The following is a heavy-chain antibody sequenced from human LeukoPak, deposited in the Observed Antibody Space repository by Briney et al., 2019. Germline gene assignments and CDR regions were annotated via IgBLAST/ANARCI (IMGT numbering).Heavy chain of an antibody. J-gene: IGHJ3*02. CDR3: ARGPYDSSGQDSFDI. V-gene: IGHV3-66*01. CDR2: IYSGGSR. CDR1: GFSVSSNY. Sequence: PGGSLRLSCAASGFSVSSNYMSWVRQAPGEGLEWVSIIYSGGSRYYADSVKGRFTISRDNSKNTLYFQMNSLRAEDTAVYYCARGPYDSSGQDSFDIWGQGTMVAVSS. D-gene: IGHD3-22*01.